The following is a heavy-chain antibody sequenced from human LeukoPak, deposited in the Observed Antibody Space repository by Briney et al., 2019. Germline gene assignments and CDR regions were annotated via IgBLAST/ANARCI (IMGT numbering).Heavy chain of an antibody. CDR1: GFTFSTYA. CDR2: ISSTSNYI. V-gene: IGHV3-21*01. CDR3: ARDHSSGWYSVWYFDL. J-gene: IGHJ2*01. Sequence: PGGSLRLSCAASGFTFSTYAISWVRQAPGKGLEWVSCISSTSNYIFYADSVRGRFTISRDNAKNSLYLQMNSLRAEDTAVYYCARDHSSGWYSVWYFDLWGRGTLVTVSS. D-gene: IGHD6-19*01.